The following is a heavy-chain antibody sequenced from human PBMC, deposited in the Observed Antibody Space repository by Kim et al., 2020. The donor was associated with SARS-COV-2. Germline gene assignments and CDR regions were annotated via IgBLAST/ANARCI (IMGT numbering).Heavy chain of an antibody. Sequence: TTSNPTLQRRVTISVDTAKNQFSLKLSSVTAADTAVYYCARQSAYYGMDVWGQGTTVTVSS. CDR3: ARQSAYYGMDV. CDR2: T. J-gene: IGHJ6*02. V-gene: IGHV4-59*08.